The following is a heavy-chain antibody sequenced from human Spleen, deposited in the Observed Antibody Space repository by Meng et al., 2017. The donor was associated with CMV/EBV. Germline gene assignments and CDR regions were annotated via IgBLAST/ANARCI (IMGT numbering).Heavy chain of an antibody. V-gene: IGHV4-39*07. D-gene: IGHD1-26*01. CDR1: GGSIRSSNYY. Sequence: SETLSLTYTVSGGSIRSSNYYWGWIRQPPGKGLEWIGIIYYTGSTYYNPSLKSRVTISVDTSKNQFSLKLSSVTAADTALYYCARARVGTTIGAIDYWGQGTLVTVSS. J-gene: IGHJ4*02. CDR2: IYYTGST. CDR3: ARARVGTTIGAIDY.